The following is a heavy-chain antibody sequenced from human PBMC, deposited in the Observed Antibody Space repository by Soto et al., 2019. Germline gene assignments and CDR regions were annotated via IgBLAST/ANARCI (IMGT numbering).Heavy chain of an antibody. CDR3: VTTSLVVAAATREDY. Sequence: EVQLVESGGGLVQPGGSLRLSCAASGFTFSSYWMHWVRQAPGKGLVWVSRINSDGSSTSYADSVKGRFTNSRDNAKNTLYLQMNSLRAEDTAVYYCVTTSLVVAAATREDYWGQGTLATVSS. CDR2: INSDGSST. V-gene: IGHV3-74*01. D-gene: IGHD2-15*01. CDR1: GFTFSSYW. J-gene: IGHJ4*02.